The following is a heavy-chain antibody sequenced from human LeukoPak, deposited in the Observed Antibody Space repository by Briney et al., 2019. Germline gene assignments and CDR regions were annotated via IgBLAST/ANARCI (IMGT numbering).Heavy chain of an antibody. D-gene: IGHD4-17*01. J-gene: IGHJ4*02. V-gene: IGHV3-74*01. CDR1: GFTFTNYW. CDR3: AKDHLGLTTVTYYFDY. Sequence: GGSLRLSCAASGFTFTNYWMHWVRQAPGKGLVWVSRINSDGSSTNYADSVKGRFTISRDNSKNTLYLQMNSLRAEDTAVYYCAKDHLGLTTVTYYFDYWGQGTLVTVSS. CDR2: INSDGSST.